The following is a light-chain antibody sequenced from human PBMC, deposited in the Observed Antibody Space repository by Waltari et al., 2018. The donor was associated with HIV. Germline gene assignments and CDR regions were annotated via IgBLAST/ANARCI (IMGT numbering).Light chain of an antibody. CDR1: QTLKHN. Sequence: DIQVTQSPYSLSVSVGDRVTINCRASQTLKHNLNWYRQTPGKAPKLLIFGASTLQSGVPSRFSGSGSETDFILTVFSLQPEDFATYYCQQTYSAPHTFGQGTRLEIK. CDR2: GAS. J-gene: IGKJ5*01. CDR3: QQTYSAPHT. V-gene: IGKV1-39*01.